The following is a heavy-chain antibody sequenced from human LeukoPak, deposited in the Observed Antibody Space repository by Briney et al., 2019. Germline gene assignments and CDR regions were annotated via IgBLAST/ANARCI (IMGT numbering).Heavy chain of an antibody. J-gene: IGHJ4*02. V-gene: IGHV4-30-2*01. CDR2: IYHSGTT. CDR3: ASGYCGGDCPGAFNY. Sequence: SETLSLTCAVSGGSISSGDYSWSWIRQPPGKGLEWIGYIYHSGTTYYNPSLKSRVTISVDRSKNQFSLKLSSVTAADTAVYYCASGYCGGDCPGAFNYWGQGTLVTVSS. CDR1: GGSISSGDYS. D-gene: IGHD2-21*02.